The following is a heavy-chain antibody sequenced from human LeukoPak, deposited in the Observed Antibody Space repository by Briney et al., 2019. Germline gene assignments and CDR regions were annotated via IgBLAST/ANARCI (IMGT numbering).Heavy chain of an antibody. CDR1: GGSLKNYY. J-gene: IGHJ3*02. Sequence: KPSGAPSPNCAVPGGSLKNYYWRWIRPPAREGLEWIGRIFTSGSTNYNASLKSRVTMSVDTSKNQFSLKLRSMTAADTAVYYCARAPVTVKDSFDIWGQGTMVTVSS. D-gene: IGHD4-11*01. V-gene: IGHV4-4*07. CDR2: IFTSGST. CDR3: ARAPVTVKDSFDI.